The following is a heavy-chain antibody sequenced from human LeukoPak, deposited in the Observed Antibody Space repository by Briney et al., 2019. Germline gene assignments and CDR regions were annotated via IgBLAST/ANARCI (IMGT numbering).Heavy chain of an antibody. CDR1: GFTFSSYA. J-gene: IGHJ4*02. CDR2: ISYDGSNK. Sequence: GVLRLSCAASGFTFSSYAMHWVRQAPGKGLEWVAVISYDGSNKYYADSVKGRFTISRDNSKNTLYLQMNSLRAEDTAVYYCAKDRFAMVRGGTIDYWGQGTLVTVSS. CDR3: AKDRFAMVRGGTIDY. D-gene: IGHD3-10*01. V-gene: IGHV3-30*04.